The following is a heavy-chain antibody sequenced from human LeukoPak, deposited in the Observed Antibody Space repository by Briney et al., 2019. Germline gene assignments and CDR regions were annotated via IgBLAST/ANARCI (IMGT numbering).Heavy chain of an antibody. J-gene: IGHJ1*01. CDR3: ARGEYYYDGGY. V-gene: IGHV3-7*04. Sequence: GGSLRLSCAASGLTFSSFWMSWLCQAPGKGLEWLANIKQDGSEKYYVDSVKGRFTISRDNAKNSLYLQMNSLRVEDTAVYYCARGEYYYDGGYWGQGTLVTVSS. CDR1: GLTFSSFW. D-gene: IGHD3-22*01. CDR2: IKQDGSEK.